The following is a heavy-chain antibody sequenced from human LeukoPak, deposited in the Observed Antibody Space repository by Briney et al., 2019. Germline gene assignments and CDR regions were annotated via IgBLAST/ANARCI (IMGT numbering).Heavy chain of an antibody. CDR3: ARQTGSGLFTLP. Sequence: SETLSLTCTVSSGSISTSNSYWGWIRQPPGKGLEWIGSIYYTGNTYYNASLKSRVTISIDTSKNQISLRLTSVTATDTAMYYCARQTGSGLFTLPGGQGTLVTVSS. V-gene: IGHV4-39*01. J-gene: IGHJ4*02. D-gene: IGHD3/OR15-3a*01. CDR2: IYYTGNT. CDR1: SGSISTSNSY.